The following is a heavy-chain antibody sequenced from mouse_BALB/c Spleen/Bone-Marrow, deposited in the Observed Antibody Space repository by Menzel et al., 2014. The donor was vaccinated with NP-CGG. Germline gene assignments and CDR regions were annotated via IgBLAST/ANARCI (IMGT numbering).Heavy chain of an antibody. Sequence: VQRVESGPGLVAPSQSLSITCTVSGFSLTGYGVNWVRQPPGKGLEWLGMIWGDGSTDYNSALKSRLSISKDNSKSQVFLKMNSLQTDDTARYYCARDLYYDYDVYAMDYWGQGTSVTVSS. CDR3: ARDLYYDYDVYAMDY. CDR1: GFSLTGYG. CDR2: IWGDGST. D-gene: IGHD2-4*01. V-gene: IGHV2-6-7*01. J-gene: IGHJ4*01.